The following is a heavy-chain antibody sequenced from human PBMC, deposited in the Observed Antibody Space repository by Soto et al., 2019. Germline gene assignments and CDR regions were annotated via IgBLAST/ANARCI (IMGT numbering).Heavy chain of an antibody. CDR2: ISGSSSMI. J-gene: IGHJ5*02. CDR3: ANDFWSEYS. CDR1: GSTFSRYE. V-gene: IGHV3-48*03. D-gene: IGHD3-3*01. Sequence: GGSLRLCCAASGSTFSRYEMNWVRQAPGKGLEWVSYISGSSSMIYYADSVKGRFTISRDNAKNSLYLQMNSLRAEDTAVYYCANDFWSEYSWGQGTLVTVSS.